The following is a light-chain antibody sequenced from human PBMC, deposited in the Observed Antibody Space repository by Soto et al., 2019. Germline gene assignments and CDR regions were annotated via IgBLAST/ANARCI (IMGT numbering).Light chain of an antibody. CDR2: AAS. V-gene: IGKV3-15*01. CDR1: QSISGN. CDR3: QQYNSWTLIS. Sequence: ELMMTQSPATLSVSPGERATLSCRASQSISGNIAWYQQKPGQAARLLIYAASIRASGIPARFSGTGFGREFTLSISSLQSEDSAVYYCQQYNSWTLISFGQGTRLEIK. J-gene: IGKJ5*01.